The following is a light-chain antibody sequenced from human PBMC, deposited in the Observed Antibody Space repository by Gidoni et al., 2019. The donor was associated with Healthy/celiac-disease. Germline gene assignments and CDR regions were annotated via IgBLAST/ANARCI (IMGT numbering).Light chain of an antibody. Sequence: QSALTQPASVSGSPGQSITISCTGTSSDVVGYNYVSWYQQHPGKAPKLMIYDVSNRPSGVSNRFSGSKSGNTASLTLSGLQAEDEADYYCSSYTSSSTLAVFGGGTKLTVL. CDR3: SSYTSSSTLAV. CDR1: SSDVVGYNY. CDR2: DVS. J-gene: IGLJ3*02. V-gene: IGLV2-14*01.